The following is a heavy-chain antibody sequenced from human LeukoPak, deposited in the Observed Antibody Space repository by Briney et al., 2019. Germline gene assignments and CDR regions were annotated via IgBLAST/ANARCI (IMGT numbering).Heavy chain of an antibody. D-gene: IGHD3-10*01. V-gene: IGHV3-74*01. Sequence: PGGSLRLSCAAAGFTFSSYWMHWVRQAPGKGLVWVSRINSDGSSTSYADSVKGRFTISRDNAKNTLYLQMNSLRAEDTAVYYCARDYRYYGGGYYGMDVWGQGTTVTVSS. J-gene: IGHJ6*02. CDR2: INSDGSST. CDR3: ARDYRYYGGGYYGMDV. CDR1: GFTFSSYW.